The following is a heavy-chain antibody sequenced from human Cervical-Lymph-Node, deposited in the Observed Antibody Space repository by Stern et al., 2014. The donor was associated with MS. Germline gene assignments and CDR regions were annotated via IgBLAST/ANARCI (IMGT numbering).Heavy chain of an antibody. D-gene: IGHD2-21*01. CDR3: ARDGVGVDVVYAMDV. CDR1: GFTFSNAW. V-gene: IGHV3-15*01. Sequence: VQLVESGGGLVKRGGSLRLSCAASGFTFSNAWMSWVRQTPGKGLEWVGRLRSIFDGATTDYGAAVKGRFIISRDDSKNTLYLQMNSLKTEDTAVYYCARDGVGVDVVYAMDVWGQGTTVTVSS. J-gene: IGHJ6*02. CDR2: LRSIFDGATT.